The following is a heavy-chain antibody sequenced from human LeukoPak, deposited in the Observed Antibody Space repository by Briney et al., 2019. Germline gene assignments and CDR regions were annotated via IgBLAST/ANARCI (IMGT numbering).Heavy chain of an antibody. Sequence: GGSLRLSCAASGFTFSSYAMSWVRQAPGKGLEWVSAISGSGGSTYYADSVKGRFTISRDNSKNTLYLQMNSLRAEDTAVYYCAEGVLTGYYTGTDYWGQGTLVTVSS. D-gene: IGHD3-9*01. CDR1: GFTFSSYA. CDR2: ISGSGGST. V-gene: IGHV3-23*01. CDR3: AEGVLTGYYTGTDY. J-gene: IGHJ4*02.